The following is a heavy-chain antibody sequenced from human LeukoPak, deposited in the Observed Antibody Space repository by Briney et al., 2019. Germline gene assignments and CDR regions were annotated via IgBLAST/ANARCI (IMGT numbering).Heavy chain of an antibody. Sequence: PSETLSLTCTVSGGSISSSSYYWGWIRQPPGKGLEWIGIIYYSGSTYYNPSLKTRVTISVDTSKNQFSLNLSSVTAADTAVYYCARREGILGAFDLWGQGTMVTGSS. CDR1: GGSISSSSYY. CDR2: IYYSGST. V-gene: IGHV4-39*01. J-gene: IGHJ3*01. CDR3: ARREGILGAFDL.